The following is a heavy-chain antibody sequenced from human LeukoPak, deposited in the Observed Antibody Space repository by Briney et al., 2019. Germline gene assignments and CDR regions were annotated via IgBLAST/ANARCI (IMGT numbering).Heavy chain of an antibody. CDR1: GFTFSTYA. CDR3: AREPSMTWPFDY. V-gene: IGHV3-30-3*01. Sequence: PGGSLRLSCVASGFTFSTYAMHWVRQAPGKGLEWVAVISFDGTNKYYADSVKGRFTISRDISKNTLYLQMNSLRAEDTAVYYCAREPSMTWPFDYWGQGTLVTVSS. J-gene: IGHJ4*02. D-gene: IGHD2-21*02. CDR2: ISFDGTNK.